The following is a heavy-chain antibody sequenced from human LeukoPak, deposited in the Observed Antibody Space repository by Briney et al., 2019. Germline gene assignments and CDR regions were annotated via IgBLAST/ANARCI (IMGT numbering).Heavy chain of an antibody. Sequence: GGSLRLSCAASGFIFSNYTMNWVRQAPGKGLEWVSSISSRSSYMYYADSLKGRFSISRDNAKNSLYLQMNSLRAEDTALYYCARDDDMVRGVIRYWGQGTLVTVSS. CDR2: ISSRSSYM. J-gene: IGHJ4*02. D-gene: IGHD3-10*01. CDR3: ARDDDMVRGVIRY. V-gene: IGHV3-21*04. CDR1: GFIFSNYT.